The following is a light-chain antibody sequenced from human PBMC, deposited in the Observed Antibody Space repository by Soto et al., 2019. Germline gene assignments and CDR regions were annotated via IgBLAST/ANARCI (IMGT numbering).Light chain of an antibody. V-gene: IGKV1-5*01. CDR3: QQYNSYSLT. J-gene: IGKJ3*01. CDR1: QSISSW. Sequence: DIQMTQSPSTLSASVGDRVTITCRASQSISSWLAGYQQKPGKAPKLLIYDASRLESGVPSRFSGSGSGTEFTLTISSLQPDDFATYYCQQYNSYSLTFGPGTKVHIK. CDR2: DAS.